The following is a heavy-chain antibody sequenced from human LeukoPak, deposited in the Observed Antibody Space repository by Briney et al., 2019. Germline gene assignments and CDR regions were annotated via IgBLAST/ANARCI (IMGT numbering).Heavy chain of an antibody. Sequence: PSETLSLTCTVSGVSISSYYWSWIRQPPGKGLEWIGYIYYSGSTNYNPSLKSRVTISVDTSKNQFSLKLSSVTAADTAVYYCARHGLNYYGSGSLDFYWGQGTLVTVSS. J-gene: IGHJ4*02. V-gene: IGHV4-59*08. CDR1: GVSISSYY. CDR2: IYYSGST. CDR3: ARHGLNYYGSGSLDFY. D-gene: IGHD3-10*01.